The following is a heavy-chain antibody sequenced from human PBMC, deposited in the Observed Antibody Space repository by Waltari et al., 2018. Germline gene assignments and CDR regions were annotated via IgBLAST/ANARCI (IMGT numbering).Heavy chain of an antibody. CDR1: GYTFTGYY. V-gene: IGHV1-2*06. D-gene: IGHD3-3*01. Sequence: QVQLVQSGAEVKKPGASVKVSCKASGYTFTGYYMHWVRQAPGQGLEWMGRINPNSGGTNYAQKCQGRVTMTRDTSISTAYMELSRLRSDDTAVYYCASLNYDFWSGYSPGPLNWFDPWGQGTLVTVSS. CDR3: ASLNYDFWSGYSPGPLNWFDP. CDR2: INPNSGGT. J-gene: IGHJ5*02.